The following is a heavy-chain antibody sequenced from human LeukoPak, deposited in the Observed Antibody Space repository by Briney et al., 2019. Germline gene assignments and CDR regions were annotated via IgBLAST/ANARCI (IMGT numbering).Heavy chain of an antibody. CDR1: GGTFSSYA. D-gene: IGHD5-12*01. J-gene: IGHJ4*02. Sequence: GASVKVSCKASGGTFSSYAISWVRQAPGQGLEWIGGIIPIFGTANYAQKFQGRVTITTDESTSTAYMELSSLRSEDTAVYYCARGYVDIVATQYYFDYWGQGTLVTVSS. CDR2: IIPIFGTA. V-gene: IGHV1-69*05. CDR3: ARGYVDIVATQYYFDY.